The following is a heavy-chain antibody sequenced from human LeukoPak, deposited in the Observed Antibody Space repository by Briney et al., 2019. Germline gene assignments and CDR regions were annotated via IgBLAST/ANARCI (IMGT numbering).Heavy chain of an antibody. Sequence: PGGSLRLSCAASGFTFSSYAMSWVRQAPGKGLEWVSAISGSGGSTYYADSVKGRFTISRDNSKNTLYLQMNSLRAEDTAVYYCAKDRPRLLWFGELLSNWFDSWGQGTLVTVSS. CDR3: AKDRPRLLWFGELLSNWFDS. V-gene: IGHV3-23*01. CDR1: GFTFSSYA. CDR2: ISGSGGST. D-gene: IGHD3-10*01. J-gene: IGHJ5*01.